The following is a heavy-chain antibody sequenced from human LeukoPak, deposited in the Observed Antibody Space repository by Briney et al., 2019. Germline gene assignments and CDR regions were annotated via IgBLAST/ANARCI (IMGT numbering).Heavy chain of an antibody. CDR3: AKGPDYYYYMDV. J-gene: IGHJ6*03. V-gene: IGHV3-7*01. CDR2: IKQDGSEK. Sequence: GGSLRLSCAASGFTLSSYWMTWVRQAPGKGLEWVAYIKQDGSEKYYMDSVKGRFTISRDNAKNSLYLQMNSLRAEDTAVYYCAKGPDYYYYMDVWGKGTTVTISS. CDR1: GFTLSSYW.